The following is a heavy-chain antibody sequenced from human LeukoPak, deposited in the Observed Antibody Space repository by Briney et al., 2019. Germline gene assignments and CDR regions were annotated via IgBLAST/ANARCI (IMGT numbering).Heavy chain of an antibody. CDR3: AKDFARGRVLHY. CDR1: GFTFSTYG. D-gene: IGHD3-10*01. CDR2: IWYDGSNK. Sequence: GGSLRLSCAASGFTFSTYGMHWVRQAPGKGLEWVAVIWYDGSNKYYADSVKGRFTIPRDNSKNTLYLQMNSLRAEDTAMYYCAKDFARGRVLHYWGQGTLVTVSS. J-gene: IGHJ4*02. V-gene: IGHV3-33*06.